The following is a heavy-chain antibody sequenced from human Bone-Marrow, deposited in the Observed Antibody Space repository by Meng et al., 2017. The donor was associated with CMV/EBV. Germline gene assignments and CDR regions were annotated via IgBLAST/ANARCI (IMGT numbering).Heavy chain of an antibody. CDR1: DGSISSYY. V-gene: IGHV4-59*01. CDR3: ARDGGYYYFDY. J-gene: IGHJ4*02. CDR2: IYYSGST. D-gene: IGHD2-15*01. Sequence: SEPLSLTCTVSDGSISSYYWSWIRQPPGKGLEWIGYIYYSGSTNYNPSLKSRVTISVDTSKSQFSLNLSSVTAADTAVYYCARDGGYYYFDYWGQGALVTVSS.